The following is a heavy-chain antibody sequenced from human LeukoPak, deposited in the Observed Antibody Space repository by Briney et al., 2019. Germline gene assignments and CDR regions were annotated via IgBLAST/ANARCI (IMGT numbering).Heavy chain of an antibody. D-gene: IGHD5-18*01. CDR3: ARDRSYGSPTDY. Sequence: GGSLRLSCAASGFTFSDYYMSWIRQAPGKGLEWVSYISSSGNPLYYADSVKGRFTISRDNAKNSLYLQMNSLRAEDTAVYYCARDRSYGSPTDYWGQGTLVTVSS. J-gene: IGHJ4*02. CDR1: GFTFSDYY. CDR2: ISSSGNPL. V-gene: IGHV3-11*04.